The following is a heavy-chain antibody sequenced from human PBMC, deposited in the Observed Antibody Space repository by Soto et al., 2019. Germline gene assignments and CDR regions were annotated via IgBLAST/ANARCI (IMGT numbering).Heavy chain of an antibody. Sequence: SETLSLTCTVSGASIGSTDYYWSWIRQAPGKGLEWIGYVYYTGSTYYNPSLMSRLTISVDTSKNQFSLKLTSVTAAETAVYYCVRTAREGAVAPHWFDRWGQGTQVTVSS. J-gene: IGHJ5*02. CDR3: VRTAREGAVAPHWFDR. CDR1: GASIGSTDYY. D-gene: IGHD2-21*02. V-gene: IGHV4-30-4*01. CDR2: VYYTGST.